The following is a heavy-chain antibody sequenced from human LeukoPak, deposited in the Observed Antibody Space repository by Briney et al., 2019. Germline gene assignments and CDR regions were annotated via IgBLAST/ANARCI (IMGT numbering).Heavy chain of an antibody. Sequence: GGPLRLSCAASGFTFSDYYMSWLRQAPGKGLEGVSYISSSGSTIYYADSVKGRFTISRDNAKNSLYLQMNSLRAEDTGVYYCARDGWFGEYNWFDPWGQGTLVTVSP. CDR2: ISSSGSTI. CDR3: ARDGWFGEYNWFDP. CDR1: GFTFSDYY. J-gene: IGHJ5*02. V-gene: IGHV3-11*01. D-gene: IGHD3-10*01.